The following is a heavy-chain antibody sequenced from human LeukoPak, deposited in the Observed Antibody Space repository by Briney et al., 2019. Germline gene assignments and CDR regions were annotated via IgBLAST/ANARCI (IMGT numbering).Heavy chain of an antibody. CDR3: ARGWELLH. CDR2: IIPIFGTA. Sequence: SVKVSCKASGGTFSSYAISWVRQAPGQGLEWMGGIIPIFGTANYAQKFQGRVTMTRDTSTSTVYMELSSLRSEDTAVYYCARGWELLHWGQGTLVTVSS. V-gene: IGHV1-69*05. CDR1: GGTFSSYA. J-gene: IGHJ4*02. D-gene: IGHD1-26*01.